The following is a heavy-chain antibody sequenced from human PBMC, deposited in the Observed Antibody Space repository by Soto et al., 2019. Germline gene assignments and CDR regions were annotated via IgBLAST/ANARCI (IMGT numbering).Heavy chain of an antibody. V-gene: IGHV3-48*03. J-gene: IGHJ4*02. D-gene: IGHD5-12*01. CDR2: ISSSGSII. CDR1: GFTFSSYE. Sequence: EVQLVESGGGLVQPGGSLRLSCAASGFTFSSYEMNWVRQAPGKGLEWVSYISSSGSIIYYADSVKGRFTISRDNAKNSLYQQMNSLRAEDTAVYYCASDSGYDDYWGQGTLVTVSS. CDR3: ASDSGYDDY.